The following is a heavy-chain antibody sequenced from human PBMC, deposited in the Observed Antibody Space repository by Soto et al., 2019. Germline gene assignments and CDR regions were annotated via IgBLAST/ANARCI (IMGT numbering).Heavy chain of an antibody. D-gene: IGHD3-3*01. Sequence: GGSLRLSCAASGFTFSSYSMNWVRQAPGKGLEWVSSISSSSSYIYYADSVKGRFTISRDNAKNSLYLQMNSLRAEDTAVYYCARRGAHYDFWSGSEAEVWGQGTTVTVSS. CDR1: GFTFSSYS. CDR3: ARRGAHYDFWSGSEAEV. V-gene: IGHV3-21*01. J-gene: IGHJ6*02. CDR2: ISSSSSYI.